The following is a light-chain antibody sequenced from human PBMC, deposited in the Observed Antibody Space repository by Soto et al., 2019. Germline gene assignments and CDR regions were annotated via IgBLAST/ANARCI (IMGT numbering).Light chain of an antibody. CDR3: QSYDSSLSGSV. CDR2: GNS. V-gene: IGLV1-40*01. J-gene: IGLJ2*01. CDR1: SSNIGAGYD. Sequence: QPVLTQPPSVSGAPGQRVTISCTGSSSNIGAGYDVHWYQQLPETAPKLLIYGNSNRPSGVPDRFSGSKSGTSASLAITGLQAEDEADYYCQSYDSSLSGSVFGGGTQLTVL.